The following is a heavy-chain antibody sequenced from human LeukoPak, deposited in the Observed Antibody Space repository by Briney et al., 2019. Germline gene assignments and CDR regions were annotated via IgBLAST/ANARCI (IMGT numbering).Heavy chain of an antibody. CDR1: GGSISSSNW. Sequence: SETLSLTCAVSGGSISSSNWWSWVRQPPGKGLEWIGEIYHSGSTNYNPSLKSRVTISVDKSKNQFSLKLSSVTAADTAVYYCARTRPGGSSSDFDYWGQGTLVTVSS. CDR2: IYHSGST. CDR3: ARTRPGGSSSDFDY. J-gene: IGHJ4*02. V-gene: IGHV4-4*02. D-gene: IGHD1-26*01.